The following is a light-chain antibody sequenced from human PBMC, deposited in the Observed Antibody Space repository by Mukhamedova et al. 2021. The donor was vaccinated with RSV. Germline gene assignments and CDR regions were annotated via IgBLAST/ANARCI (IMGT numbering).Light chain of an antibody. V-gene: IGKV1-27*01. CDR3: QNYHSAPWT. J-gene: IGKJ1*01. CDR2: AAS. Sequence: WYQRRVHGKAPNLLIYAASTLLSGVPSRFSGSGSGTDFTLTITNLQPDDVATYYCQNYHSAPWTFGQGTKV.